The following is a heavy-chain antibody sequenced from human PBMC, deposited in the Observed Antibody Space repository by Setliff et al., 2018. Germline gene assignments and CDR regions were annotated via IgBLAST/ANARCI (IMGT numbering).Heavy chain of an antibody. CDR3: ARGTTGAFDI. V-gene: IGHV4-34*01. D-gene: IGHD1-1*01. Sequence: SETLSLTCAVYGGSFSTYYWIWIRQPPGKGLEWIGEINHSGSTNYNPSLKSRVTISVDTSKNQFSLKLSSVTAADTAVYYCARGTTGAFDIWGQGTMVTVSS. CDR2: INHSGST. J-gene: IGHJ3*02. CDR1: GGSFSTYY.